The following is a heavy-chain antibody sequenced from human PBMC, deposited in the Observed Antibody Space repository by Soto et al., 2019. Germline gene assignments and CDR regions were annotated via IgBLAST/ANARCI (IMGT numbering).Heavy chain of an antibody. CDR1: GDSISTADYY. CDR2: IYYSGNT. D-gene: IGHD6-6*01. J-gene: IGHJ4*02. CDR3: ARGIYSTSSFFDS. V-gene: IGHV4-30-4*01. Sequence: SETLSLTCTVSGDSISTADYYWNWIRQPPGKGLEWIGYIYYSGNTYYIPSLKRRVTISVDTSKNQISLKQNSVTAADTAVYYCARGIYSTSSFFDSWGPGTLVTVSS.